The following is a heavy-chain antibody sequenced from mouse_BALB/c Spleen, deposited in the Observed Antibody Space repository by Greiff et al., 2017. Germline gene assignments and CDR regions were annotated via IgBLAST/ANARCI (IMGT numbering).Heavy chain of an antibody. Sequence: QVQLKESGAELAKPGASVKMSCKASGYTFTSYWMHWVKQRPGQGLEWIGYINPSTGYTEYNQKFKDKATLTADKSSSTAYMQLSSLTSEDSAVYYCAEGGNWFADWGQGTLVTVSA. CDR3: AEGGNWFAD. V-gene: IGHV1-7*01. J-gene: IGHJ3*01. CDR2: INPSTGYT. CDR1: GYTFTSYW.